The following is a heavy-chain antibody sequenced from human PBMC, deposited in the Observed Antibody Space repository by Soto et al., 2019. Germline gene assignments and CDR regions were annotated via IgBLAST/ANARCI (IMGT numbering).Heavy chain of an antibody. CDR2: ISSTTNYI. J-gene: IGHJ4*02. V-gene: IGHV3-21*06. Sequence: PGGSLRLSCAASGFTFTRYSMNWVRQAPGKGLEWVSSISSTTNYIYYGDSMKGRFTISRDNAKNSLYLEMNSLRAEDTAVYYCARESEDFTSNFDYWGQGTRVTVSS. CDR1: GFTFTRYS. CDR3: ARESEDFTSNFDY.